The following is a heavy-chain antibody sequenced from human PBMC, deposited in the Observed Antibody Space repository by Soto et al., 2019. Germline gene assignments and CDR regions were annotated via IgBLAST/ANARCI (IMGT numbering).Heavy chain of an antibody. Sequence: QLQLLESGPGLVKASETLSLTCNVSGGSISTSRSYWAWIRQPPGKGLEWLANIFYSGSTYYNPSLASRVTVSFDTSKNEFSLKLRSVTAADTAVYYCARQPTTGDTDLWFDPWGQGTLVTVSS. CDR2: IFYSGST. CDR3: ARQPTTGDTDLWFDP. V-gene: IGHV4-39*01. D-gene: IGHD2-21*01. J-gene: IGHJ5*02. CDR1: GGSISTSRSY.